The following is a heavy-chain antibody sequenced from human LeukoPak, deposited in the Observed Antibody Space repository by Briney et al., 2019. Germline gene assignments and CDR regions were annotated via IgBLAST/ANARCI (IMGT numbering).Heavy chain of an antibody. V-gene: IGHV4-59*01. J-gene: IGHJ6*02. CDR2: IYYSGST. CDR1: GVSISSYY. Sequence: SETLSLTCTVSGVSISSYYWSWIRQPPGKGLEWIGYIYYSGSTNYNPSLKSRVTISVDTSKNQFSLKLSPVTAADTAVYYCARDNWNYGSSMDVWGQGTTVTVSS. CDR3: ARDNWNYGSSMDV. D-gene: IGHD1-7*01.